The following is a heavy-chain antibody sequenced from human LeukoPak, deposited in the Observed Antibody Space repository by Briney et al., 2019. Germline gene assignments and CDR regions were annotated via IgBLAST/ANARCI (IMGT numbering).Heavy chain of an antibody. CDR3: AKGGRLYDY. V-gene: IGHV3-23*01. CDR1: GFTSSTYA. D-gene: IGHD2/OR15-2a*01. CDR2: ITDSGDNT. J-gene: IGHJ4*01. Sequence: GGSLRLSCAASGFTSSTYAMSWLRQAPGKGLEWVSMITDSGDNTYDADSVEGRFTISRDNSKNTLYLQMNSLRAEDTAVYYCAKGGRLYDYWGHGTLVTVSS.